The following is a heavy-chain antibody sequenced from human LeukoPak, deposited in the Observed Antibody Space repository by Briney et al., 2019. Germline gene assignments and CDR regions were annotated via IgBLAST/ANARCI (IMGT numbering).Heavy chain of an antibody. CDR3: ARSRSSGWYGKDAFDI. Sequence: ASVKVSCKASGYTFTSYGISWVRQAPGQGLEWMGWISAYNGNTNYAQKLQGRVTMTTDTSTSTAQMELRSLRSDDTAVYYCARSRSSGWYGKDAFDIWGQGTMVTVSS. CDR2: ISAYNGNT. D-gene: IGHD6-19*01. J-gene: IGHJ3*02. CDR1: GYTFTSYG. V-gene: IGHV1-18*01.